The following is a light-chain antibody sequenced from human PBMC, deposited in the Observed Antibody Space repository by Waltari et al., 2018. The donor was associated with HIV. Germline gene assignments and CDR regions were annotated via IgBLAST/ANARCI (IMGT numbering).Light chain of an antibody. Sequence: QSVLTQPPSTSGAPGQRVIISCSGSSSSIGTNYGYWYQKLPGKAPKLLIYRNYERPSGVPDRFSGSRSGTSASLAISGLRSEDEADYYCASWDDSLSGPNWVFGGGTSLTGL. J-gene: IGLJ3*02. CDR2: RNY. CDR1: SSSIGTNY. V-gene: IGLV1-47*01. CDR3: ASWDDSLSGPNWV.